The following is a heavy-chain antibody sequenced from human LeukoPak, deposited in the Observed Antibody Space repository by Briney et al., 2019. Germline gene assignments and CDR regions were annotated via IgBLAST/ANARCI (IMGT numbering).Heavy chain of an antibody. CDR1: GGSISSYY. J-gene: IGHJ4*02. Sequence: PSETLSLTCTVSGGSISSYYWSWIRQPAGKGLEWIGRIYSSGNTNYNASFKSRVTMSVDTSKNQFSLKLSSVTAADTAVYYCARDGVNSDWPPHYWGQGILVTVSS. V-gene: IGHV4-4*07. D-gene: IGHD6-19*01. CDR2: IYSSGNT. CDR3: ARDGVNSDWPPHY.